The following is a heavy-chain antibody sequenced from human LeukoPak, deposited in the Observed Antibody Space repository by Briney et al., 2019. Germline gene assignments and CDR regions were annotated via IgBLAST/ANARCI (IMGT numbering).Heavy chain of an antibody. CDR1: GGTFNSYA. V-gene: IGHV1-18*01. CDR2: ISAYNGNT. Sequence: ASVKVSCKASGGTFNSYAISWVRQAPGQGLEWMGWISAYNGNTNYAQKLQGRVTMTTDTSTSTAYMELRSLRSDDTAVYYCAKIQLWSKVFDYWGQGTLVTVSS. CDR3: AKIQLWSKVFDY. D-gene: IGHD5-18*01. J-gene: IGHJ4*02.